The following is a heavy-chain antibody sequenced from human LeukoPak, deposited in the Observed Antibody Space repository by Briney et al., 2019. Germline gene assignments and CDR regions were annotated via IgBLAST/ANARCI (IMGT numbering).Heavy chain of an antibody. J-gene: IGHJ4*02. V-gene: IGHV4-34*01. Sequence: SETLSLTCAVYGGSFSGYYWSWIRQPPGKGLEWIGEINHSGSTDYNPSLKSRVTISVDTSKNQFSLKLSSVNAADTAVYYCARESIAAAVGFHWGQGTLVTVSS. D-gene: IGHD6-13*01. CDR3: ARESIAAAVGFH. CDR2: INHSGST. CDR1: GGSFSGYY.